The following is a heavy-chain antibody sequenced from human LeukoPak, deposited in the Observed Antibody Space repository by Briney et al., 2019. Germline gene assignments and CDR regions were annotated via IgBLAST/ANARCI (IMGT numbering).Heavy chain of an antibody. CDR3: ARAIAAAGLDY. Sequence: GGSLRLSCAASGFTFSSYGMHWVRQAPGKGVDWVAVISNDGSKKYYADSVKGRFTISRDNSKNTLSLQVSSLRTEDTAVYYCARAIAAAGLDYWGQGTLVTVSS. CDR2: ISNDGSKK. D-gene: IGHD6-13*01. V-gene: IGHV3-30*03. J-gene: IGHJ4*02. CDR1: GFTFSSYG.